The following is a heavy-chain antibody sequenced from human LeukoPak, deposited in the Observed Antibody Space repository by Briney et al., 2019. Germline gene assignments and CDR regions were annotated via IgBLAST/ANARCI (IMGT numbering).Heavy chain of an antibody. CDR1: GGSISSGGYS. V-gene: IGHV4-30-2*01. CDR2: IYHSGST. CDR3: ARAGCYGCLFNWFDP. D-gene: IGHD3-16*01. J-gene: IGHJ5*02. Sequence: SETLSLTCAVSGGSISSGGYSWSWLRQPPGKGLEWIGYIYHSGSTYYNPSLKSRVTISVDRSKNQFSLKLSSVTAADTAVYYCARAGCYGCLFNWFDPWGQGTLVTVSS.